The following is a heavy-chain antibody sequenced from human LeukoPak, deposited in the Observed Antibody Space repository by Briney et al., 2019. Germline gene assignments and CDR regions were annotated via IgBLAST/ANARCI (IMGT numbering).Heavy chain of an antibody. Sequence: SETLSLTCTVSGGSISTYYWSWIRQPPGKGLEWIGYIYYSGSINYDPSLKSRVTISVDTSKNQFSLKLSSVTAADTAVYYCARSRGYSYGTTFLDYWGQGTLVTVSS. CDR2: IYYSGSI. D-gene: IGHD5-18*01. V-gene: IGHV4-59*08. CDR3: ARSRGYSYGTTFLDY. CDR1: GGSISTYY. J-gene: IGHJ4*02.